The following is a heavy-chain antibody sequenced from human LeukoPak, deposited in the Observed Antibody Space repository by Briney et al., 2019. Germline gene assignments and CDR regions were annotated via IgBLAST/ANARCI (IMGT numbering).Heavy chain of an antibody. J-gene: IGHJ4*02. D-gene: IGHD6-19*01. CDR3: ARLKGSGSSGWYFDY. CDR1: GGSISSYY. V-gene: IGHV4-59*01. Sequence: SETLSLTCTVSGGSISSYYWSWIRQPPGKGLEWIGYIYYSGSTNYNPSLKSRVTISVDTSKNQFSLKLSSVTAADTAVYYCARLKGSGSSGWYFDYWGQGTLVTVSS. CDR2: IYYSGST.